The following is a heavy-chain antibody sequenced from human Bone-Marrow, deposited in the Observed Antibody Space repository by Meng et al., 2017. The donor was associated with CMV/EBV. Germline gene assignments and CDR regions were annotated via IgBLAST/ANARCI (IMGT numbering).Heavy chain of an antibody. D-gene: IGHD3-3*01. Sequence: ASVKVSCKASGYTFTSYGISWVRQAPGQGLEWMGWISAYNGNTNYAQKLQGRVTMTTDTSTSTAYMELRSLRSDDTAVYYCAIPRSGDYDFWSGYFFDYWGQGTLVTFSS. V-gene: IGHV1-18*01. CDR3: AIPRSGDYDFWSGYFFDY. CDR2: ISAYNGNT. J-gene: IGHJ4*02. CDR1: GYTFTSYG.